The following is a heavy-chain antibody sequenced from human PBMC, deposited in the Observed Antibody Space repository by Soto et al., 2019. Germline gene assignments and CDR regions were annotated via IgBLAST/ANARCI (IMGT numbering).Heavy chain of an antibody. D-gene: IGHD1-20*01. CDR1: GYTFTDFY. V-gene: IGHV1-2*02. CDR3: VRGQSVLYLDL. J-gene: IGHJ1*01. CDR2: INPKNGGI. Sequence: QVLLVQSGAEVKKPGASVKVSCKSSGYTFTDFYIHWVRQATGQGLEWVGWINPKNGGINYAQKFQGRVTMIRDTSVNISYMDLNSMNFDYSAIYYCVRGQSVLYLDLWGRGTQVTVSS.